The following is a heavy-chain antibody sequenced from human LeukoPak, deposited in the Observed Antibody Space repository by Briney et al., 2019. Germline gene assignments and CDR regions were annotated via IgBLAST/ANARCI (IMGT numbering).Heavy chain of an antibody. J-gene: IGHJ4*02. V-gene: IGHV3-7*03. D-gene: IGHD3-16*02. CDR2: IKQDGSEK. Sequence: GGSLRLSCAASGFTFSSYWMSWVRQAPGKGLEWVANIKQDGSEKYYVDSVKGRFTISRDNAKNPLYLQMNSLGAEDTAVYYCARDLVHNYDYVWGSYRTDLFDYWGQGTLVTVSS. CDR1: GFTFSSYW. CDR3: ARDLVHNYDYVWGSYRTDLFDY.